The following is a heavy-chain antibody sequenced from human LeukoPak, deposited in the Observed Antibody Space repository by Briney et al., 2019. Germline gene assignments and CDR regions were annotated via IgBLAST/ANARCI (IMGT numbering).Heavy chain of an antibody. D-gene: IGHD3-10*01. Sequence: GGSLRLSCAASGFTLSSYGMHWVRQAPGKGLEWVAVIWYDGSNKYYADSVKGRFTISRDNSKNTLYLQMNSLRAEDTAVYYCARGLWFGELTTSNDYWGQGTLVTVSS. CDR1: GFTLSSYG. V-gene: IGHV3-33*01. CDR2: IWYDGSNK. J-gene: IGHJ4*02. CDR3: ARGLWFGELTTSNDY.